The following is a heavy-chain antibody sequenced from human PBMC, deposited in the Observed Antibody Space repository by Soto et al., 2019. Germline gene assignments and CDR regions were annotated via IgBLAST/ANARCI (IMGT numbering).Heavy chain of an antibody. CDR2: IIPIFGTA. V-gene: IGHV1-69*13. CDR1: GGTFSSYA. CDR3: ASCFYYDILTGQPPDYYGMDV. D-gene: IGHD3-9*01. J-gene: IGHJ6*02. Sequence: ASVKVSCKASGGTFSSYAISWVRQAPGQGLEWMGGIIPIFGTANYAQKFQGRVTITADESTSTAYMELSSLRSEDTAVYYCASCFYYDILTGQPPDYYGMDVWGQGTTVTVSS.